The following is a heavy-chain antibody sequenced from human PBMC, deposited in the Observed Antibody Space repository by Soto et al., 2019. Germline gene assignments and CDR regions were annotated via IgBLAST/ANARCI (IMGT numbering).Heavy chain of an antibody. CDR3: AVYDILTCYYAY. J-gene: IGHJ4*02. CDR1: GFTFSSYA. Sequence: GGSLRLSCAASGFTFSSYAMHWVRQAPGKGLEYVSAISSNGGSTYYENSVKGRFTISRDNSKNTQYLQMGSLRAEEIAVYYCAVYDILTCYYAYWGQGTLVTVSS. D-gene: IGHD3-9*01. V-gene: IGHV3-64*01. CDR2: ISSNGGST.